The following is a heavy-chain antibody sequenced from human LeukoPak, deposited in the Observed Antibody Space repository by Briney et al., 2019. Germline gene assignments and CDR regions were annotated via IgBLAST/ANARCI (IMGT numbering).Heavy chain of an antibody. D-gene: IGHD3-16*01. CDR2: MNPNSGNT. Sequence: ASVKVSCKASGYTFTSYDINWVRQATGQGLEWMGWMNPNSGNTGYAQKFQGRVTMTRNTSISTAYMELSSPRSEDTAVYYCASLSRASYYYYGMDVWGQGTTVTVSS. V-gene: IGHV1-8*01. CDR1: GYTFTSYD. CDR3: ASLSRASYYYYGMDV. J-gene: IGHJ6*02.